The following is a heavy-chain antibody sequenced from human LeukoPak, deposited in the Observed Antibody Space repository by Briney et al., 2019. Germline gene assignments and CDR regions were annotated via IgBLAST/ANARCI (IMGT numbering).Heavy chain of an antibody. J-gene: IGHJ3*02. V-gene: IGHV4-4*07. D-gene: IGHD3-22*01. CDR3: ARDQAGYYYDSSGPGVFDI. CDR2: LYTRGST. CDR1: GGSISSYY. Sequence: KTSETLSLTCTVSGGSISSYYWRWLRQPAGQGRVWWGHLYTRGSTNYNPTLKSRVTMSVDTSKDQFSMKLSSVTAADTAVYYCARDQAGYYYDSSGPGVFDIWGQGTMVTVSS.